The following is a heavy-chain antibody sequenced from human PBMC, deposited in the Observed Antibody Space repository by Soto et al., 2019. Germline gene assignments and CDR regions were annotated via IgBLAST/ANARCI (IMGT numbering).Heavy chain of an antibody. V-gene: IGHV5-51*01. CDR2: IFPGDSDT. D-gene: IGHD3-10*01. CDR3: ARQVDGSGSYYTKKTYNWFDP. J-gene: IGHJ5*02. Sequence: MVIIFPGDSDTRYSPSFQGQVTISADKSISTAYLQWSSLKASDTAMYYCARQVDGSGSYYTKKTYNWFDPWGQGTLVTVSS.